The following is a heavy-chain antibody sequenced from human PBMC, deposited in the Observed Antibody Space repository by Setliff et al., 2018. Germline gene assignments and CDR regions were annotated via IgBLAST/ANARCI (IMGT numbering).Heavy chain of an antibody. CDR1: GFTFSDYY. V-gene: IGHV3-11*04. CDR3: VRALAYYYMDV. J-gene: IGHJ6*03. CDR2: ISSSGSLI. Sequence: SCATSGFTFSDYYMSWIRQTPGKGLEWVAYISSSGSLIYYADSVKGRFTISRDNAKNSLYLQMNSLRAEDTAIYYCVRALAYYYMDVWGKGTTVTVSS.